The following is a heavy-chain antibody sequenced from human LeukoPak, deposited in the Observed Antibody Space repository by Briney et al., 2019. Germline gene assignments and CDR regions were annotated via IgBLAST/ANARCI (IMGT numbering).Heavy chain of an antibody. J-gene: IGHJ6*02. D-gene: IGHD1-26*01. V-gene: IGHV3-48*02. CDR3: ARRWELPRTYYYGMDV. Sequence: GGSLRLSCAASGFTFSSYSMNWVRQAPGKGLEWVSYISSSSSTIYYADSVKGRFTISRDNAKNSLYLQMNSLRDEDTAVYYCARRWELPRTYYYGMDVWGQGTTVIVSS. CDR1: GFTFSSYS. CDR2: ISSSSSTI.